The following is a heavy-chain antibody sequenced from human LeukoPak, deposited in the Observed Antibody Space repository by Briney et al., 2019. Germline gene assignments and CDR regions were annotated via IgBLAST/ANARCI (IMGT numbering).Heavy chain of an antibody. Sequence: GASVKVSCKASGYTFTGYYMHWVRQAPGQGLEWMGRINPNSSGTNYAQKFQGRVTMTRGTSISTAYMELSRLRSDDTAVYYCARERLPLYYYDSSGYRLFDYWGQGTLVTVSS. CDR2: INPNSSGT. CDR1: GYTFTGYY. D-gene: IGHD3-22*01. J-gene: IGHJ4*02. V-gene: IGHV1-2*06. CDR3: ARERLPLYYYDSSGYRLFDY.